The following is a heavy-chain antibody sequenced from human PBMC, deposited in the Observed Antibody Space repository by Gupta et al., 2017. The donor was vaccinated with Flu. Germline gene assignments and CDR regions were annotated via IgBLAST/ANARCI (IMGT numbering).Heavy chain of an antibody. D-gene: IGHD3-10*01. CDR3: ARVEDYYMVRGVDASV. Sequence: QVQLQESGPGLVKPSQTLSLTCTVSGGSISSGGYYWSWIRQHPGKGLEWIGYIYYSGSTYYNPSLKSRVTISVDTSKNQFSLKLSSVTAADTAVYYCARVEDYYMVRGVDASVWGQGTLGTVSS. V-gene: IGHV4-31*03. J-gene: IGHJ4*02. CDR1: GGSISSGGYY. CDR2: IYYSGST.